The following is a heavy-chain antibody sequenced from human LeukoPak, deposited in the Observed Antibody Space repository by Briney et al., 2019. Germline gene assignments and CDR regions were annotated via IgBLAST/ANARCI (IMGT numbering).Heavy chain of an antibody. Sequence: SETLSLTCTVSGGSISSGGYYWSWIRQHPGKGLEWIGYIYYSGSTYYTPSLKSRVTISVDTSKNQFSLKLSSVTAADTAVYYCARVTYYDFWSGRVGAYYYYYMDVWGKGTTVTVSS. CDR3: ARVTYYDFWSGRVGAYYYYYMDV. V-gene: IGHV4-31*03. J-gene: IGHJ6*03. CDR2: IYYSGST. CDR1: GGSISSGGYY. D-gene: IGHD3-3*01.